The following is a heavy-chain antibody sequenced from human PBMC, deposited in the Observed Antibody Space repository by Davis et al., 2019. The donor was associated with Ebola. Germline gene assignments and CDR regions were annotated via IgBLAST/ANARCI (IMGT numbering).Heavy chain of an antibody. CDR1: GGSISSGDYY. Sequence: MPSETLSPTCTRPGGSISSGDYYWSWVRQYPGKGLEWIGYIDYSGSAYYNPSLQSRVSISVDTTKNQFSLELTSVTAPDTALYYCARFRAALDSWGQGTLVTVSS. CDR3: ARFRAALDS. J-gene: IGHJ4*02. V-gene: IGHV4-31*03. D-gene: IGHD2-15*01. CDR2: IDYSGSA.